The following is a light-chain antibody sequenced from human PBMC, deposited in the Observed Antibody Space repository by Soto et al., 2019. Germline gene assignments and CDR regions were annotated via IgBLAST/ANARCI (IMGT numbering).Light chain of an antibody. CDR3: HQYVSSRT. Sequence: EIVLTQSPATLSLSPGERATLSCRASQSISSNDLAWYQQKPGQAPRLLIYGASSRATGIPDRFSGSGSGTDFTLTISRLEPEDFAVYYCHQYVSSRTFGQGTKVDIK. CDR1: QSISSND. CDR2: GAS. J-gene: IGKJ1*01. V-gene: IGKV3-20*01.